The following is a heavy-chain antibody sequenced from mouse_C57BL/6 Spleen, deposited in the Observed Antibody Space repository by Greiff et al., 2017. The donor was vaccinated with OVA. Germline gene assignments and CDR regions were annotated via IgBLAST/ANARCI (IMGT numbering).Heavy chain of an antibody. CDR1: GYAFSSYW. CDR3: ARATVVRYFDY. CDR2: IYPGDGDT. D-gene: IGHD1-1*01. J-gene: IGHJ2*01. Sequence: QVQLQQSGAELVKPGASVKISCKASGYAFSSYWMNWVKQRPGKGLEWIGQIYPGDGDTNYNGKFKGKATLTADKSSSTAYMQLSSLTSEDSAVYFCARATVVRYFDYWGQGTTLTVSS. V-gene: IGHV1-80*01.